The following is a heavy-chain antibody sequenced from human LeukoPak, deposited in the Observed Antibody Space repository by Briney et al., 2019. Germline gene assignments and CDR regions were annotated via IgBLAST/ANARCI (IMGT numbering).Heavy chain of an antibody. J-gene: IGHJ5*02. D-gene: IGHD3-9*01. Sequence: PGGSLRLSCAASGLTFSSYSMNWVRQAPRKGLEWLSYISSSGGTMYYADSVKGRFTISRDNAKNTLYLQMSSLRVEDTAIYYCTRGYDISDHWGQETVVTVPS. CDR1: GLTFSSYS. CDR3: TRGYDISDH. CDR2: ISSSGGTM. V-gene: IGHV3-48*04.